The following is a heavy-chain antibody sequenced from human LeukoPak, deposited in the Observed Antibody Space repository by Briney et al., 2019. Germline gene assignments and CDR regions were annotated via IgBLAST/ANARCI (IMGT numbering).Heavy chain of an antibody. CDR3: ARVKGPQIRGSYCDY. J-gene: IGHJ4*02. Sequence: GGSLKLSCAASGFTFSSYWMNWARQAPGKGLEWVASINHNGNVNYYVDSVKGRFTVSRDNAKNSLFLHMNSLRAEDTAVYYCARVKGPQIRGSYCDYWGQGTLVTVSS. CDR2: INHNGNVN. V-gene: IGHV3-7*01. D-gene: IGHD3-16*01. CDR1: GFTFSSYW.